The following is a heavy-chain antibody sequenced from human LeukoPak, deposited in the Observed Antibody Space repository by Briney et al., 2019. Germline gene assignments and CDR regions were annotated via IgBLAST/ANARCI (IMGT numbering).Heavy chain of an antibody. V-gene: IGHV3-48*01. CDR3: AKVGWFGELSFYYYYMDV. CDR2: ISSSSTI. J-gene: IGHJ6*03. D-gene: IGHD3-10*01. CDR1: GFTFSGST. Sequence: GGSLRLSCAASGFTFSGSTMNWVRQAPGKGLEWVSYISSSSTIYYADSVKGRFTISRDNAKNSLYLQMNSLRAEDTAVYYCAKVGWFGELSFYYYYMDVWGKGTTVTISS.